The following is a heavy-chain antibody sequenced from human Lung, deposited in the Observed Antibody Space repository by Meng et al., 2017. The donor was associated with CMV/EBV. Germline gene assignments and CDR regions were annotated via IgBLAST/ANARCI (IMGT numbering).Heavy chain of an antibody. CDR2: ISGNSGFI. CDR1: GFTFDDFA. D-gene: IGHD3-16*01. J-gene: IGHJ6*02. V-gene: IGHV3-9*01. Sequence: SLKISCAASGFTFDDFAMPWVRQSPGEGLEWVSGISGNSGFIGYADSVKGRLTISRDNARKSLSLEINTLRVEDTALYYCVKGGGEKMTFDAMDVWGQGXTVTVSS. CDR3: VKGGGEKMTFDAMDV.